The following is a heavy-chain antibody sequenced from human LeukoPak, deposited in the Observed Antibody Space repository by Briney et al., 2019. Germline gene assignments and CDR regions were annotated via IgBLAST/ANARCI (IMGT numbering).Heavy chain of an antibody. Sequence: GASVKVSCKASGYTFIDYYMHWVRQAPGQGLEWIGWISPNSGGTKYVQKFQGRVTMTRDTSITTVYMELSGLSFDDTAVYYCARDSRGYYDSSGYFDYWGQGTLVTVSS. CDR2: ISPNSGGT. V-gene: IGHV1-2*02. J-gene: IGHJ4*02. CDR1: GYTFIDYY. CDR3: ARDSRGYYDSSGYFDY. D-gene: IGHD3-22*01.